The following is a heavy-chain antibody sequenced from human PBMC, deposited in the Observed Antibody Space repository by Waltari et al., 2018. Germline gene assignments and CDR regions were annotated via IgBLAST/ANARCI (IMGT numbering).Heavy chain of an antibody. J-gene: IGHJ6*02. CDR1: GGTFTSYA. Sequence: QLVQSGAEVKTPGSSVKVSCQASGGTFTSYAISWVRQAPGQGLEWMGGIIPLSGSTNYAQKFQGRLTITADESTSTAYMELSSLRSEDTAVYYCARKSQPRAYYYGMDVWGQGTTVTVSS. V-gene: IGHV1-69*01. CDR3: ARKSQPRAYYYGMDV. CDR2: IIPLSGST.